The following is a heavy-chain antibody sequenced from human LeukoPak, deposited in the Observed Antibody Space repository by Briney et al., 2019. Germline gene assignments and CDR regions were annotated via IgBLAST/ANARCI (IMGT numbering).Heavy chain of an antibody. CDR1: GFTFSSYS. CDR2: ISGSGTST. CDR3: RGTYYYDISYDY. J-gene: IGHJ4*02. D-gene: IGHD3-22*01. Sequence: GGSLRLSCAASGFTFSSYSMSWVRQAPGKGLEWILAISGSGTSTYYADSVKGRFTISRDNSKNTLYLQMSSLRAEDTAVYYWRGTYYYDISYDYWGQGTLVTVSS. V-gene: IGHV3-23*01.